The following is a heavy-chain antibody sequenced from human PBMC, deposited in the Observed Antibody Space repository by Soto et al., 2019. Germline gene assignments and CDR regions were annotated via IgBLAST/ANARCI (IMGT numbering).Heavy chain of an antibody. Sequence: LRLSCAASGFTFSSYTMNWVRQAPGKGLEWVSSISSSSSYIYYADSVKGRFTISRDNARNSLYLQMNSLRAEDTAVYYCARRELDAFDIWGQGTMVTVSS. J-gene: IGHJ3*02. V-gene: IGHV3-21*01. CDR3: ARRELDAFDI. CDR2: ISSSSSYI. D-gene: IGHD1-26*01. CDR1: GFTFSSYT.